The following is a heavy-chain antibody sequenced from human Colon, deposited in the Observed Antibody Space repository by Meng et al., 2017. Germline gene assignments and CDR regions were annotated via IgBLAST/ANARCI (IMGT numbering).Heavy chain of an antibody. CDR3: AKNSYDYKGWFDP. V-gene: IGHV3-23*03. D-gene: IGHD3-16*01. CDR1: GFIFGKFA. CDR2: IVGDGSVT. J-gene: IGHJ5*02. Sequence: EEQLLESGGDLVQPGGSLRLSRAASGFIFGKFAMSWVRQAPGKGLEWVSSIVGDGSVTYYADSVKGRFSVSRDNSRKTLYLQMDSLRADDTAIYYCAKNSYDYKGWFDPWGQGTLVTVSS.